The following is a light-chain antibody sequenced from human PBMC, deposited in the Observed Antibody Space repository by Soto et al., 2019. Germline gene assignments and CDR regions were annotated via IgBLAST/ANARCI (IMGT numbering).Light chain of an antibody. Sequence: EIVMTQSPATLSVSPGERATLSCRASQRISTNLAWYQQKPGQAPRLLIYGASTRATGIPARFSGSGSRTEFTLTISSLQSEDFAVYYCQQYNNWPQLTFGGGTKVEIK. J-gene: IGKJ4*01. CDR1: QRISTN. V-gene: IGKV3-15*01. CDR3: QQYNNWPQLT. CDR2: GAS.